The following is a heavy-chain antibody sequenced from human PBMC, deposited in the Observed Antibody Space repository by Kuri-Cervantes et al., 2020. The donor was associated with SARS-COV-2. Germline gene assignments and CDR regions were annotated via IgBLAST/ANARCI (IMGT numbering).Heavy chain of an antibody. V-gene: IGHV5-51*01. J-gene: IGHJ4*02. Sequence: GGSLRLSCKGSGYSFTSYWIGWVRQMLGKGLEWMGIIYPGDSDTRYSPSFQGQVTISADKSISAAYLQWSSLKASDTAMYYCARHHKVQLELRDYWGQGTLVTVSS. CDR1: GYSFTSYW. CDR3: ARHHKVQLELRDY. D-gene: IGHD1-7*01. CDR2: IYPGDSDT.